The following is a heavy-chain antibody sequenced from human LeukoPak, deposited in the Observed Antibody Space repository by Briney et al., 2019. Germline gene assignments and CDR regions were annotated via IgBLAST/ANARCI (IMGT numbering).Heavy chain of an antibody. Sequence: PGGSLRLSCAASGFTFSSYGMHWVRQAPGKGLEWVSVIYSGGSIYYADSVKGRFTISRDNSKNTLYLQMNSLRAEDTAVYYCASPPMVRGVTAVDYWGQGTLVTVSS. J-gene: IGHJ4*02. CDR2: IYSGGSI. V-gene: IGHV3-66*01. CDR1: GFTFSSYG. D-gene: IGHD3-10*01. CDR3: ASPPMVRGVTAVDY.